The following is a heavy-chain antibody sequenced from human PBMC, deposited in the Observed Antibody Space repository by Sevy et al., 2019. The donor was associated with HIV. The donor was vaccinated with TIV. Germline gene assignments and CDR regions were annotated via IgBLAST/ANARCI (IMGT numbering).Heavy chain of an antibody. D-gene: IGHD2-2*01. CDR1: GFAFSSSW. J-gene: IGHJ6*02. CDR3: ARLCTGFIYYYYYGMDV. V-gene: IGHV3-7*01. Sequence: GGSLRLSCAASGFAFSSSWMTWVRQAPGKGLEWVANIKGDGREKYYVDFLKGRFTISRGNAKNSLYLQMNSLRAEDTAVYYCARLCTGFIYYYYYGMDVWGQGTTVTVSS. CDR2: IKGDGREK.